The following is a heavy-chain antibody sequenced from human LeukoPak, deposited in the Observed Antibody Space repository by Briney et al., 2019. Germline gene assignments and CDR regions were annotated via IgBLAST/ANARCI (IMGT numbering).Heavy chain of an antibody. CDR1: GFTFSSYW. J-gene: IGHJ3*02. CDR2: IDSDGGGT. CDR3: SRGGVFHGFDI. Sequence: GGSLRLSCAASGFTFSSYWMHWVRQAPGKGLAWVSRIDSDGGGTIYADSVKGRFTISRDNAKNTLYLQMDSLRAEDTAAYYCSRGGVFHGFDIWGQGTMVTVSS. V-gene: IGHV3-74*01. D-gene: IGHD2-21*01.